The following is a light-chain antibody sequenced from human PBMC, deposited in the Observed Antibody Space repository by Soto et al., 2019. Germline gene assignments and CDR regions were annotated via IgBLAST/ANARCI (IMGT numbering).Light chain of an antibody. CDR1: QSINNR. CDR3: QQFIDGWT. CDR2: DAC. Sequence: IQMTQSPSTLSASIGDRVTITCRASQSINNRLAWYQQMPGKAPNLLIYDACSLESGVPSRFRGSGSETEFTLTISGLQPDDFATYYCQQFIDGWTFGQGTKVEIK. J-gene: IGKJ1*01. V-gene: IGKV1-5*01.